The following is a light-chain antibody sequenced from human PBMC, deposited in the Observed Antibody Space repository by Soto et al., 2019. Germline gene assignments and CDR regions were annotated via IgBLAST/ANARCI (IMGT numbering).Light chain of an antibody. J-gene: IGKJ1*01. V-gene: IGKV1-39*01. CDR3: QQSYSTRRT. CDR2: AAS. Sequence: DIQMTQSPSSMSASVGDRVTITCRASQSISSYLNWYQQKQGKAPKLLIYAASSLQSGVPSRFSGSVSGTDGTLTISSLKTEDGSTYDCQQSYSTRRTFGQGTKVDIK. CDR1: QSISSY.